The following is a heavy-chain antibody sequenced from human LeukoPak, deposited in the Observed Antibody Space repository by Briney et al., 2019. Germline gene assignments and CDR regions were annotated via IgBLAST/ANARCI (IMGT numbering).Heavy chain of an antibody. V-gene: IGHV3-74*01. Sequence: GGSLRLSCAASGFTFSSHWMHWVRQAPGKGLVWVSCINSAGSSTNYADSVKGRFTISRDNAKNTLYLQMNSLRAEDTAVYYCARTRTLPIAGGFDTWGQGSLVTVSS. D-gene: IGHD3-16*01. J-gene: IGHJ5*02. CDR3: ARTRTLPIAGGFDT. CDR1: GFTFSSHW. CDR2: INSAGSST.